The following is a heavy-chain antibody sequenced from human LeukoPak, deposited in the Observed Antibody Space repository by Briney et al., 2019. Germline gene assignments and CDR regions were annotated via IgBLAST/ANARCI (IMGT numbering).Heavy chain of an antibody. CDR2: VFASGTS. D-gene: IGHD3-3*01. CDR3: ARFKSGGFYYFDS. CDR1: GARLTNPTYY. J-gene: IGHJ4*02. Sequence: PSETLSLTCSVSGARLTNPTYYQWSWFRQPPGKALEFIGKVFASGTSTLTSSLKSRVTMSLDTSKNEFSLRLTSVTAEDSAVYFRARFKSGGFYYFDSWGQGALVTVSS. V-gene: IGHV4-61*01.